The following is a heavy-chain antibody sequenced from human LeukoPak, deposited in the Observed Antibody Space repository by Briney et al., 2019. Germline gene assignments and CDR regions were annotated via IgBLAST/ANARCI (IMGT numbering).Heavy chain of an antibody. CDR2: ISYDGSNK. CDR1: GFTFSSYA. J-gene: IGHJ4*02. V-gene: IGHV3-30*04. D-gene: IGHD3-22*01. CDR3: ARGPGYYDSSGGYFDY. Sequence: GGSLRLSCAASGFTFSSYAMHWVRQAPGKGLEWVAVISYDGSNKYYADSVKGRFTISRDNSKNTLYLQMSSLRAEDTAVYYCARGPGYYDSSGGYFDYWGQGTLVTVSS.